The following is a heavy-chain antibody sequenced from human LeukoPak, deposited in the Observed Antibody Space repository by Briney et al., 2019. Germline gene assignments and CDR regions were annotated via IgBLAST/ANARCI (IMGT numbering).Heavy chain of an antibody. CDR1: GGSISSSSYY. Sequence: SETLSLTCTVSGGSISSSSYYWGWIRQPPGKGLEWIGSIYYSGSTYYSPSLKSRVTISVDTSKNQFSLKLSSVTAADTAVYHCARDYRFGELLSPHFDYWGQGTLVTVSS. CDR2: IYYSGST. CDR3: ARDYRFGELLSPHFDY. J-gene: IGHJ4*02. D-gene: IGHD3-10*01. V-gene: IGHV4-39*07.